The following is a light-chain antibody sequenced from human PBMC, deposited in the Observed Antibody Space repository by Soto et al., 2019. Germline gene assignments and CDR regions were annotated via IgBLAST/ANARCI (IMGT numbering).Light chain of an antibody. CDR1: QSVLYSSNNKNY. Sequence: SPLSCKSRQSVLYSSNNKNYLAWFQQRPGQPPKLLIYWASTRESGVPDRFSGSGSGTDFTLTISSLQAEDVAVYYCQQYYSSPITFGQGTRLEIK. J-gene: IGKJ5*01. CDR3: QQYYSSPIT. V-gene: IGKV4-1*01. CDR2: WAS.